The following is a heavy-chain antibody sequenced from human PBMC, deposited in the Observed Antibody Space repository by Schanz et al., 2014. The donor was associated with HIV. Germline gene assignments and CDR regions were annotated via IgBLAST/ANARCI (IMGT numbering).Heavy chain of an antibody. CDR3: ALSRPSGYGGSWYFDL. CDR1: EFTFRNAW. D-gene: IGHD2-15*01. V-gene: IGHV3-66*02. Sequence: EVQLVESGGGLVKPGGSLRLSCAASEFTFRNAWMNWVRQAPGKGLEWVSVMYSDGTSHYEDSVKGRFTLTRDNPKNTLYLQMSNLRVDDTAVYYCALSRPSGYGGSWYFDLWGRGTLVAVSS. CDR2: MYSDGTS. J-gene: IGHJ2*01.